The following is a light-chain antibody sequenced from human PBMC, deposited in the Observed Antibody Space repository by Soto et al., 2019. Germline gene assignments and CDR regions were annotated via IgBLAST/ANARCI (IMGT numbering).Light chain of an antibody. CDR3: QQYNTYSPYT. CDR2: DAS. CDR1: QSISSW. V-gene: IGKV1-5*01. J-gene: IGKJ2*01. Sequence: DIQMTQSPSTLSASVGDRITITCRASQSISSWLAWYQQKPGKAPKLLIYDASSLESGVPSRFSGSGSGTEFTLTISSLHHDDFAKYYCQQYNTYSPYTFGQGTKLEIK.